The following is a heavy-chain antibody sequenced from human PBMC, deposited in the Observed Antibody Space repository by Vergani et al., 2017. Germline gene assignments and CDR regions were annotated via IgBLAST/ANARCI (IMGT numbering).Heavy chain of an antibody. CDR1: GFTFSSYW. D-gene: IGHD6-6*01. CDR3: ARPRVTQLVRGLEYGMDV. J-gene: IGHJ6*02. V-gene: IGHV3-7*01. Sequence: EVQLVESGGGLVQPGGSLRLSCAASGFTFSSYWMSWVRQAPGKGLEWVANIKQDGSEKYYVDSVKGRFTISRDNAKNSLYLQMNSLRAEDTAVYYCARPRVTQLVRGLEYGMDVWGQGTTVTVSS. CDR2: IKQDGSEK.